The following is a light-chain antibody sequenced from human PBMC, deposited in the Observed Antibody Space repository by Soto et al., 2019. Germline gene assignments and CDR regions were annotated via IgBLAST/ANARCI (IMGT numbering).Light chain of an antibody. Sequence: EIVMTQSPATLSVSPGERATLSCRASQSVSSNIAWYQQKPGQAPRLLIYGASTRATGIPVRCSGSGSGTEFTLTISSLQSEDFAVYYCQQYNNWPPWTFGQGTKVEIK. CDR2: GAS. J-gene: IGKJ1*01. V-gene: IGKV3-15*01. CDR1: QSVSSN. CDR3: QQYNNWPPWT.